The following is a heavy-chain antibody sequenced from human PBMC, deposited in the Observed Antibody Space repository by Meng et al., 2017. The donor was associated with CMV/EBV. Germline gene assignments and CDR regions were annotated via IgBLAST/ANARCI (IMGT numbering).Heavy chain of an antibody. J-gene: IGHJ4*02. CDR2: IYSGGSST. CDR3: ARDSHTGYYYDSSGYYYKFDY. Sequence: GESLKISCAASGFTFSSYAMSWVRQAPGKGLEWVSVIYSGGSSTYYADSVKGRFTISRDNSKNTLYLQMNSLRAEDTAVYYCARDSHTGYYYDSSGYYYKFDYWGQGTLVTVSS. V-gene: IGHV3-23*03. D-gene: IGHD3-22*01. CDR1: GFTFSSYA.